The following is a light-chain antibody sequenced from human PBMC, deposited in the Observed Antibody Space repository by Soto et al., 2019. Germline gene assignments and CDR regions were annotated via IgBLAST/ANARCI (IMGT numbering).Light chain of an antibody. CDR2: GAS. V-gene: IGKV3-20*01. CDR3: QQYDSSYT. J-gene: IGKJ2*01. CDR1: QSVSSRY. Sequence: PGERATLSCRASQSVSSRYLAWYQQKPGQAPRLLIDGASSRATGIPDRFSGSGSGTDFTLTISRLEPEDFAVYYCQQYDSSYTFGQGTKLEIK.